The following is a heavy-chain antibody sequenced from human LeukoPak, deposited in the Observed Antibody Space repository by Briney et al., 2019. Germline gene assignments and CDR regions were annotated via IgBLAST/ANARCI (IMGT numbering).Heavy chain of an antibody. Sequence: SETLSLTCTASGGSISSYYWSWIRQPPGKGLEWIGYIYYSGSTNYNPSLKSRVTISVDTSKNQFSLKLSSVTAADTAVYCCARHTTTVTLSYYYYYMDVWGKGTTVTVSS. CDR3: ARHTTTVTLSYYYYYMDV. CDR1: GGSISSYY. J-gene: IGHJ6*03. D-gene: IGHD4-17*01. CDR2: IYYSGST. V-gene: IGHV4-59*01.